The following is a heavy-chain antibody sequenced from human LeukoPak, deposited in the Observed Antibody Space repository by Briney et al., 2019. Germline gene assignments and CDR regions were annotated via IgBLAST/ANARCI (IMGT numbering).Heavy chain of an antibody. CDR3: AKRLPGLSCGWYEDLITC. D-gene: IGHD6-19*01. J-gene: IGHJ4*02. CDR2: ISNSGGST. V-gene: IGHV3-23*01. CDR1: GFPFSTYY. Sequence: GGSLRLSCAASGFPFSTYYMSWVRQAPGKGLEWVSAISNSGGSTHYAASVTGRFTISRDNSKNTLYLQMNRLRADDMAVHDIAKRLPGLSCGWYEDLITCGGQGALVTVSS.